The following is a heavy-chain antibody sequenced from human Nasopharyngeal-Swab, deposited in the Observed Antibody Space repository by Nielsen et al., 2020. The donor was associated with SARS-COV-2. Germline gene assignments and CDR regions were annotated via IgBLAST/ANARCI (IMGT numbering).Heavy chain of an antibody. D-gene: IGHD6-13*01. CDR3: ARGSSLVSFDY. Sequence: GESLKISCVASGYSFRTYGMSWVRQAPGKGLEWVANIWYDGSIKYYADSVKGRFTISRDNSKNTLYLQMNSLRGEDTAVYYCARGSSLVSFDYWGQGTLVTVSS. J-gene: IGHJ4*02. CDR1: GYSFRTYG. V-gene: IGHV3-33*08. CDR2: IWYDGSIK.